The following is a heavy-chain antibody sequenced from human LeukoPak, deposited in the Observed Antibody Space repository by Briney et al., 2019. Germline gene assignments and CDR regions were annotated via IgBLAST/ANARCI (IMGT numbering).Heavy chain of an antibody. D-gene: IGHD6-13*01. J-gene: IGHJ4*02. Sequence: GGSLRLSCAASGFTFSSYSMNWVRQAPGKGLEWVANIKQDGSEKYYVDSVKGRFTISRDNAKNSLYLQMNSLRAEDTAVYYCARFDGYSSSWSFDYWGQGTLVTVSS. V-gene: IGHV3-7*01. CDR1: GFTFSSYS. CDR2: IKQDGSEK. CDR3: ARFDGYSSSWSFDY.